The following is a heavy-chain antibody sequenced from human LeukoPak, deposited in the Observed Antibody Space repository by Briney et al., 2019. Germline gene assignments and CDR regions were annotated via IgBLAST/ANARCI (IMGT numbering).Heavy chain of an antibody. D-gene: IGHD3-22*01. CDR2: INPNSGGT. CDR1: GYTFTGYY. J-gene: IGHJ4*02. V-gene: IGHV1-2*02. CDR3: ARSLYYYDSSGYYTW. Sequence: ASVKVSCKASGYTFTGYYMHWVRQAPGQGLEWMGWINPNSGGTNYAQKFQGRVTMTRDTSISTAYMELRSLRSDDTAVYYCARSLYYYDSSGYYTWWGQGTLVTVSS.